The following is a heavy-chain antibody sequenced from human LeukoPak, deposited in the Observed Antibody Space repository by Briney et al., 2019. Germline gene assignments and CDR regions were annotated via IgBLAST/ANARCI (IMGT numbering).Heavy chain of an antibody. CDR3: VRERRRYCSGCRCQYHFFYD. D-gene: IGHD2-15*01. Sequence: GGSLRLSCAAAGFTFSSYWMSWVRQAPGKGLEWVANIKEDGSDKYYVDSVKGRFTISRDNTKNSLYLEMNSQRAEDTAVYYCVRERRRYCSGCRCQYHFFYDWGQGTLVSVSS. CDR2: IKEDGSDK. J-gene: IGHJ4*02. CDR1: GFTFSSYW. V-gene: IGHV3-7*01.